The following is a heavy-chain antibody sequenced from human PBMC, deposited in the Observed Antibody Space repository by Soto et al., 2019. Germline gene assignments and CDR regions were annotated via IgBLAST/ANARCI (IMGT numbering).Heavy chain of an antibody. J-gene: IGHJ4*02. CDR3: AKDRDVGSSWANFDY. D-gene: IGHD6-13*01. Sequence: QVQLVESGGGVVQPGRSLRLSCAASGFTFSSYGMHWVRQAPGKGLEWVAVISYDGSNKYYADSVKGRFTISRDNSKNTLYLQMNSLRAEDTAVYYCAKDRDVGSSWANFDYWGQGTPVTVSP. V-gene: IGHV3-30*18. CDR2: ISYDGSNK. CDR1: GFTFSSYG.